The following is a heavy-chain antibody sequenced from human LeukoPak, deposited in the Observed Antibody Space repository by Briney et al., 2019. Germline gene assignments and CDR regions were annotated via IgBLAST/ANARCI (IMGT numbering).Heavy chain of an antibody. V-gene: IGHV4-39*01. J-gene: IGHJ1*01. D-gene: IGHD3-22*01. CDR2: IYYSGRT. CDR3: ARRRYYDGSGYLE. Sequence: SETLSLTCSVSGDSVSRSDSYWDWIRQPPGKGLEWIGTIYYSGRTYYSPSLKSRVTMSVDPSNNQFSQNLRSVTAADTAVYYCARRRYYDGSGYLEWGQGTLLSVSS. CDR1: GDSVSRSDSY.